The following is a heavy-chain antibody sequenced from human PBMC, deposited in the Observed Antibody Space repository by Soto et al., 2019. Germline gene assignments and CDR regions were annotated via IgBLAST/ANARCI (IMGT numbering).Heavy chain of an antibody. D-gene: IGHD6-13*01. CDR2: ISSSGDTT. J-gene: IGHJ4*02. V-gene: IGHV3-23*01. Sequence: VGSLRLSCAASGFAFSTFVMTWVRQAPGKGLEWVSAISSSGDTTYYADSVKGRFTISRDNSKNTLYLQMNSLRAEDTAVYYGARDRYSSSTFDYWGQATRVTVYS. CDR1: GFAFSTFV. CDR3: ARDRYSSSTFDY.